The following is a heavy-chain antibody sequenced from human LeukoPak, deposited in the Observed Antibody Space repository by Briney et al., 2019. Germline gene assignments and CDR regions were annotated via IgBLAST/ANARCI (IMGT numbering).Heavy chain of an antibody. CDR3: ARQHCSGGSCYWFDP. CDR1: GYSFTSYW. CDR2: IYPGDSDT. V-gene: IGHV5-51*01. D-gene: IGHD2-15*01. J-gene: IGHJ5*02. Sequence: GESLKISCKGSGYSFTSYWIGWVRQMPGKGLEWMGIIYPGDSDTRYSPSFQGQVTISADKSISTAYLQWSSLKASDTAMYYCARQHCSGGSCYWFDPWGQGTLVTVSS.